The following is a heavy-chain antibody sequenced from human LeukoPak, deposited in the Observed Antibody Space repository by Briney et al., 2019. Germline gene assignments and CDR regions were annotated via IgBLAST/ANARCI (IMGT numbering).Heavy chain of an antibody. Sequence: GGSLRLSCAASGFTFSSYAMHWVRQAPGKGLEWVAVISYDGSNKYYADSVKGRFTISRDNSKNTLYLQMNSLRAEDTAVYYCARGGRYYDSSGYYVEYFQHWGQGTLVTVPS. CDR1: GFTFSSYA. V-gene: IGHV3-30-3*01. CDR3: ARGGRYYDSSGYYVEYFQH. J-gene: IGHJ1*01. D-gene: IGHD3-22*01. CDR2: ISYDGSNK.